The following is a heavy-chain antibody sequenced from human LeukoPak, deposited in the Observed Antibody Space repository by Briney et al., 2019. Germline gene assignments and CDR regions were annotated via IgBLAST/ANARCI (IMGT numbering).Heavy chain of an antibody. Sequence: GGSLRLSCTASGFTFCDYGMSWFRQAPGKGLEWVGFIRSKPYGGTTEQAASVKDRLTNSRDDSKAIVYLQMNSLKTEDTAVYYCARDVSSSWYRGWFDPWGQGTLVTVSS. V-gene: IGHV3-49*03. D-gene: IGHD6-13*01. J-gene: IGHJ5*02. CDR2: IRSKPYGGTT. CDR1: GFTFCDYG. CDR3: ARDVSSSWYRGWFDP.